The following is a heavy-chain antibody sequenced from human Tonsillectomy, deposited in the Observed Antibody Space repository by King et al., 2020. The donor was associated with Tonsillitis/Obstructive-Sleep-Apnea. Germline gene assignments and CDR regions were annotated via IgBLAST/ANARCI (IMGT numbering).Heavy chain of an antibody. V-gene: IGHV3-30*04. CDR2: ISYDGSNK. CDR1: GFTFSSHA. J-gene: IGHJ6*03. CDR3: ARAGYYDFWSGAMDV. Sequence: QVQLVESGGGVVQPGRSLRLSCAASGFTFSSHAMHWVRQAPGKGLEWVAIISYDGSNKYYADSVKGRFTISRDNSKNTLDLQRHSLRGEDTAVYYCARAGYYDFWSGAMDVWGKGTTVTVSS. D-gene: IGHD3-3*01.